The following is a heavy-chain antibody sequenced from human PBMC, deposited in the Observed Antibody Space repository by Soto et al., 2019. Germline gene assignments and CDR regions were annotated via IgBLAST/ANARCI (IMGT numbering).Heavy chain of an antibody. CDR2: INPNSGGT. CDR3: ARIGGYDFWSGYTPYQGGMDV. V-gene: IGHV1-2*02. CDR1: GYTFTGYY. J-gene: IGHJ6*02. Sequence: ASVKVSCKASGYTFTGYYMHCVRQAPGQGLEWMGWINPNSGGTNYAQKFQGRVTMTRDTSISTAYMELSRLRSDDTAVYYCARIGGYDFWSGYTPYQGGMDVWGQGTTVTVSS. D-gene: IGHD3-3*01.